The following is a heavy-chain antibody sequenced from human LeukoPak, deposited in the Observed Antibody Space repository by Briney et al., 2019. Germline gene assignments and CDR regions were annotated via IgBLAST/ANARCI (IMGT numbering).Heavy chain of an antibody. CDR2: FDPEDGET. D-gene: IGHD3-10*01. CDR1: GYTLTELS. Sequence: GASVEVSCKVSGYTLTELSMHWVRQAPGKGLEWMGGFDPEDGETIYAQKFQGRVTMTEDTSTDTAYMELSSLRSEDTAVYFCARGFHRLYGSGSYYNPEFDYWGQGTLVTVSS. V-gene: IGHV1-24*01. CDR3: ARGFHRLYGSGSYYNPEFDY. J-gene: IGHJ4*02.